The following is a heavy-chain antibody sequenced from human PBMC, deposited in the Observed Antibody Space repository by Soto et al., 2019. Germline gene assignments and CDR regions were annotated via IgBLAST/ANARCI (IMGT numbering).Heavy chain of an antibody. CDR1: GYTFTSYG. V-gene: IGHV1-18*04. J-gene: IGHJ6*02. CDR2: ISAYNGNT. CDR3: ARTRRDIVVVPAAIRSGYYYGMDV. Sequence: QVQLVQSGAEVKKPGASVKVSCKASGYTFTSYGISWVRQAPGQGLEWMGWISAYNGNTNYAQKLQGRVTMTTDTSTSTAYMERRSLRSDDTAVYYCARTRRDIVVVPAAIRSGYYYGMDVWGQGTTVTVSS. D-gene: IGHD2-2*02.